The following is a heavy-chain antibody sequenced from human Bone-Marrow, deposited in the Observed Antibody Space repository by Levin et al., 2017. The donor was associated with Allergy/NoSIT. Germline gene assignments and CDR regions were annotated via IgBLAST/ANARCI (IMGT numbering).Heavy chain of an antibody. J-gene: IGHJ3*02. V-gene: IGHV3-30*18. CDR2: ISYDGSNK. CDR1: GFTFSSYG. Sequence: GESLKISCAASGFTFSSYGMHWVRQAPGKGLEWVAVISYDGSNKYYADSVKGRFTISRDNSKNTLYLQMNSLRAEDTAVYYCAKYSGSYDAFDIWGQGTMVTVSS. CDR3: AKYSGSYDAFDI. D-gene: IGHD1-26*01.